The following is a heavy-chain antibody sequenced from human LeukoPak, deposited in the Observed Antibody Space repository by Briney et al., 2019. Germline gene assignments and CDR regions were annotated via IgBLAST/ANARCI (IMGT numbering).Heavy chain of an antibody. V-gene: IGHV2-70*11. CDR3: ARSRFSPVVGAADVDY. D-gene: IGHD1-26*01. CDR1: GFSLSTSGMC. Sequence: SGPALLKPTQTLTLTCTFSGFSLSTSGMCVSWIRQPPAKALEWLARIDWDDDKYYSTSLKTRLTISKDTSKNHVVLTMTNMDPVDTATYYCARSRFSPVVGAADVDYWGQGTLVTVSS. CDR2: IDWDDDK. J-gene: IGHJ4*02.